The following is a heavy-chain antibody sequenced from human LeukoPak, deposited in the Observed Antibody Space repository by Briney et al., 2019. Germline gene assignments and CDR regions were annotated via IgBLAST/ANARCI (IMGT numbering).Heavy chain of an antibody. J-gene: IGHJ4*02. D-gene: IGHD6-19*01. CDR3: ARVVRYSSGPLTDLLPYYFDY. CDR1: GYTFTSYD. CDR2: INAGNGNT. V-gene: IGHV1-3*03. Sequence: GASVKVSCKASGYTFTSYDINWVRQATGQGLEWMGWINAGNGNTKYSQEFQGRVTITRDTSASAVYMELSSLRSDDMAVYYCARVVRYSSGPLTDLLPYYFDYWGQGTLVTVSS.